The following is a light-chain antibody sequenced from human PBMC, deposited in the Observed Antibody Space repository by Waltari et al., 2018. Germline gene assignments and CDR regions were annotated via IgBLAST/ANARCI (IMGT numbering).Light chain of an antibody. CDR2: GKN. CDR3: NSRDSSGTRV. J-gene: IGLJ3*02. Sequence: SSELTHDPAVSVALGQTVRITCQGDSLRSYYASWYQQKPGQAPVLVIYGKNNRPSGIPDRFSGSSSGNTASLTITGAQAEDEADYYCNSRDSSGTRVFGGGTKLTVL. CDR1: SLRSYY. V-gene: IGLV3-19*01.